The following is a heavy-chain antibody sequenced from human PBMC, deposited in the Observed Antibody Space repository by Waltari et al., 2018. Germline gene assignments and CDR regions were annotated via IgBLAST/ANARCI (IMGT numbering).Heavy chain of an antibody. Sequence: QVQLQESGPGLVKPSETLSLTCAVSGYSISSGYYWGWIRQPPGKGLEWIGSIYHSGSTYYNPSLKSRITISVDPSKNQCSLKLSSVTAADTAVYYCARPVYSSSWYDAFDIWGQGTMVTVSS. D-gene: IGHD6-13*01. J-gene: IGHJ3*02. CDR1: GYSISSGYY. CDR3: ARPVYSSSWYDAFDI. CDR2: IYHSGST. V-gene: IGHV4-38-2*01.